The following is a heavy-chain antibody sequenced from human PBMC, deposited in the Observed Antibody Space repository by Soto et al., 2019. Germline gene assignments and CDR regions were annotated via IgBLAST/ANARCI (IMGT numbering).Heavy chain of an antibody. CDR1: GDTFTTYT. Sequence: QVQLVQSGAEVKKPGSSVKVSCKASGDTFTTYTINWVRQAPGQGLEWMGGIVPILGAGNYAQKFQGRVTITADRSTTTAYLDLRSLRSDDTAVYYCAREGEGIPAHRYWGQGTLVTVSS. V-gene: IGHV1-69*06. D-gene: IGHD3-16*01. CDR2: IVPILGAG. CDR3: AREGEGIPAHRY. J-gene: IGHJ4*02.